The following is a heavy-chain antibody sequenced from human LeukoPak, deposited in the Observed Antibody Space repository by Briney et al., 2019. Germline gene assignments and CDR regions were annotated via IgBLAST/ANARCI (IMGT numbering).Heavy chain of an antibody. Sequence: PSETLSLTCTVSGGSISSYYWNWIRQPPAKGLEWIGYIYYSGTTNYNPSLKSRVTISVDTSKNQFSLKLSAVTAADTAVYYCARSFYNTGGWFDPWGQGTLVTVSS. CDR2: IYYSGTT. D-gene: IGHD5-24*01. J-gene: IGHJ5*02. CDR1: GGSISSYY. CDR3: ARSFYNTGGWFDP. V-gene: IGHV4-59*08.